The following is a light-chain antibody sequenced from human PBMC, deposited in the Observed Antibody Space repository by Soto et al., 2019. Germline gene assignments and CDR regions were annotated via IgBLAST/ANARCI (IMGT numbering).Light chain of an antibody. J-gene: IGKJ3*01. CDR1: QDISNY. CDR2: AAS. V-gene: IGKV1-27*01. Sequence: DIQLTQSPSSLSASVGDRVTITCRASQDISNYLAWYQQTPGKVPKLLIHAASTLQSGVPSRFSGSGSGTDFTLTISSLQPEDVATYYCQKYDRAPPTFGPGTKVHIK. CDR3: QKYDRAPPT.